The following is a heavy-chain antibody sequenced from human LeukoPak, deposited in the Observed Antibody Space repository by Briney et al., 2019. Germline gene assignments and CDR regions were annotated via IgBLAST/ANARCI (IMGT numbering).Heavy chain of an antibody. J-gene: IGHJ4*01. CDR3: AKDLWFGGSAFDS. CDR2: ISGSRDNS. CDR1: GFTFKNSA. V-gene: IGHV3-23*01. Sequence: QTGGSLRLSCAASGFTFKNSAMSWVRQAPGRGLEWVSTISGSRDNSYYADSVKGRFTNSRDFSQNTLYLEMNSLTADDTALYYCAKDLWFGGSAFDSWGQGTLVTVSS. D-gene: IGHD3-10*01.